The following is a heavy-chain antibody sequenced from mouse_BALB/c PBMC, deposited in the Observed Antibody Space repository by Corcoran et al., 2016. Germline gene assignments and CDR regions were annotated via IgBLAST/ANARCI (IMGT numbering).Heavy chain of an antibody. CDR2: IDPANGNT. CDR3: ANGDWYCAV. Sequence: EVQLQQSGAELVKPGASVKLSCTASGFNIKDTYMHWVQQRPEQGLEWIGRIDPANGNTKYDPKFQGKATITADTSSNTAYLQLSSLTSEDTAVYYCANGDWYCAVWGVGTTVTVSS. V-gene: IGHV14-3*02. J-gene: IGHJ1*01. CDR1: GFNIKDTY.